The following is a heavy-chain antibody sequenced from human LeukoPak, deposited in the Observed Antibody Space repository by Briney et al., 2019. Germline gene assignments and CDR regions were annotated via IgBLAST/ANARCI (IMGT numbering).Heavy chain of an antibody. D-gene: IGHD3-9*01. CDR1: GFTFSSYA. Sequence: PGGSLRLSCAASGFTFSSYAMSWVRQAPGKGLEWVSAISGSGGSTYYADSVKGRFAISRDNSKNTLYLQMNSLRAEDTAVYYCAKGPRLLRYFDWLLSNSYFDYWGQGTLVTVSS. V-gene: IGHV3-23*01. CDR3: AKGPRLLRYFDWLLSNSYFDY. CDR2: ISGSGGST. J-gene: IGHJ4*02.